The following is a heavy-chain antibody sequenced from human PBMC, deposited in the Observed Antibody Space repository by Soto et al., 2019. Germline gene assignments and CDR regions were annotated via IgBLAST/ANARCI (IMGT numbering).Heavy chain of an antibody. Sequence: SETLSLTCTVSGGPIISSSYYLFCIRQPPGKGLELIGSIYYSGTTYYNPSLKSRVTISVDTSKNQFSLKLRSVTSADTAVYFCARQSPDYLGSVGWFDPWGQGTLVTVSS. CDR3: ARQSPDYLGSVGWFDP. CDR2: IYYSGTT. V-gene: IGHV4-39*01. J-gene: IGHJ5*02. CDR1: GGPIISSSYY. D-gene: IGHD1-26*01.